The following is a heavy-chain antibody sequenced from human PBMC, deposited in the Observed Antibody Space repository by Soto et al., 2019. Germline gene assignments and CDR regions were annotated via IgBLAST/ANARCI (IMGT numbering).Heavy chain of an antibody. CDR1: GYTFNSHA. V-gene: IGHV1-3*01. CDR2: INAGNGNT. J-gene: IGHJ5*02. Sequence: QVQFMQSGAEVKKPGASVKVSCKASGYTFNSHAIHWVRQAPGQRPEWLGWINAGNGNTYYSEKFEGRVTFTRDTXAXXVNMELTSLTSEDTAIYYCGRDQSGIGYYVDWFDPWGQGTLVTVSS. D-gene: IGHD3-10*02. CDR3: GRDQSGIGYYVDWFDP.